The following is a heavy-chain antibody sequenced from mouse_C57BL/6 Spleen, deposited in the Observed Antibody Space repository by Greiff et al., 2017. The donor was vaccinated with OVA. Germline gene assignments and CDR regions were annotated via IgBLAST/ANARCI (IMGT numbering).Heavy chain of an antibody. J-gene: IGHJ1*03. CDR1: GFTFSDYY. CDR2: ISNGGGST. CDR3: ARHYCGSSYWYFDV. D-gene: IGHD1-1*01. Sequence: EVQRVESGGGLVQPGGSLKLSCAASGFTFSDYYMYWVRQTPEKRLEWVAYISNGGGSTYYPDTVKGRFTISRDNAKNTLYLQMSRLKSEDTAMYYCARHYCGSSYWYFDVWGTGTTVTVSS. V-gene: IGHV5-12*01.